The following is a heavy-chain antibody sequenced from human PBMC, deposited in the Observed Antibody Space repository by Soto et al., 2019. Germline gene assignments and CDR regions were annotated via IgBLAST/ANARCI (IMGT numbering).Heavy chain of an antibody. Sequence: GGSLRLSCAASGFTFSNAWMSWVRQAPGKGLEWVGRIKSKTDGGTTDYAAPVKGRFTISRDDSKNTLYLQMNSLKTEDTAVYYCTTEATVTKNPRWAFDYWGQGTLVTVSS. CDR1: GFTFSNAW. CDR2: IKSKTDGGTT. V-gene: IGHV3-15*01. CDR3: TTEATVTKNPRWAFDY. J-gene: IGHJ4*02. D-gene: IGHD4-17*01.